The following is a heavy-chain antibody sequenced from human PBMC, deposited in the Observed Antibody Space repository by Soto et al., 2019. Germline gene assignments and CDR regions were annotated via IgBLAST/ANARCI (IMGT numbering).Heavy chain of an antibody. D-gene: IGHD3-10*01. CDR1: GGSISSSRHY. CDR2: IYYSGNT. J-gene: IGHJ4*02. Sequence: PSETLSLTCTVSGGSISSSRHYWGWIRQPPEKGLEWIGTIYYSGNTYYNPSLESRVTISVDTSKSQFSLELTSVTAADTALYYCARLGDYSGSGASFDYWGQGTLVTVSS. V-gene: IGHV4-39*01. CDR3: ARLGDYSGSGASFDY.